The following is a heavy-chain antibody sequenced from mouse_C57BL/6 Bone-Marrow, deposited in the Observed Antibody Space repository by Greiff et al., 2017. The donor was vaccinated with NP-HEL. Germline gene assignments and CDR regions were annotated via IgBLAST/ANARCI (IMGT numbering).Heavy chain of an antibody. CDR2: IYPGDGDI. J-gene: IGHJ3*01. V-gene: IGHV1-82*01. D-gene: IGHD1-1*01. CDR1: GYAFSSSW. Sequence: QVQLQQSGPELVKPGASVKISCKASGYAFSSSWMNWVKQRPGKGLEWIGRIYPGDGDINYNGKFKGKATLTADKSSSTAYMQLSSLTSEDSAVYFCARSHSFITTVEAWFAYWGQGTLVTVSA. CDR3: ARSHSFITTVEAWFAY.